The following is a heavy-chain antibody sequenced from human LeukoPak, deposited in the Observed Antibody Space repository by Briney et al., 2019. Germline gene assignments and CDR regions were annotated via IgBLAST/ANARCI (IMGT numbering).Heavy chain of an antibody. CDR2: IYYSGST. CDR1: GGSISSSSYY. V-gene: IGHV4-39*01. D-gene: IGHD3-10*01. CDR3: ASDAPNVLLWFGGYGGHAFDI. Sequence: SETLSLTCTVSGGSISSSSYYWGWIRQPPGKGLEWIGSIYYSGSTYYNPSLKSRVTISVDTSKNQFSLKLGFVTAADTAVYYCASDAPNVLLWFGGYGGHAFDIWGQGTMVTVSS. J-gene: IGHJ3*02.